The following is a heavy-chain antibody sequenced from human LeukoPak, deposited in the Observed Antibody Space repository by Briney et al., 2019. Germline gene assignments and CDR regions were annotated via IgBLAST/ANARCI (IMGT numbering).Heavy chain of an antibody. CDR1: GASVITNSPY. CDR2: VYYSGSI. J-gene: IGHJ4*02. CDR3: ARHRGSGSTSIPFDS. Sequence: PSETLSLTCAVSGASVITNSPYWAWIRQSPGRGPEWMGTVYYSGSIYYNPSLKSRVTLSIDTSNNQLSLRLSSVTAADTAVYYCARHRGSGSTSIPFDSWGQGTLVTVSS. V-gene: IGHV4-39*01. D-gene: IGHD3-10*01.